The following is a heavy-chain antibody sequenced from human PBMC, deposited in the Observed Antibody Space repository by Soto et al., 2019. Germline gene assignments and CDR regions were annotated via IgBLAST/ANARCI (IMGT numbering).Heavy chain of an antibody. CDR1: GYTFTSYG. CDR3: ARARGYCSSKRCYFDFLWFDP. Sequence: QVQLVQSGAEVKKPGASVKVSCKASGYTFTSYGISWVRQAPGQGLEWMGWISAYNGNTNYAQKLQGRVTMTTDTSTSTAYMELRSLRSDDTAVYYCARARGYCSSKRCYFDFLWFDPWGQGTLVTVSS. V-gene: IGHV1-18*01. J-gene: IGHJ5*02. D-gene: IGHD2-2*01. CDR2: ISAYNGNT.